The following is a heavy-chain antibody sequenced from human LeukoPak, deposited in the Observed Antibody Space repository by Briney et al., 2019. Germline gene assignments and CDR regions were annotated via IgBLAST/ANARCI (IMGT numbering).Heavy chain of an antibody. D-gene: IGHD2-2*01. V-gene: IGHV3-30*02. CDR1: GFTFSSYG. CDR2: IRYDGSKK. J-gene: IGHJ4*02. Sequence: GGSLRLSCAASGFTFSSYGMHWVRQAPGKGLEWVAFIRYDGSKKYYADSVKGRFTISRDNSKNTLYLQLNSLRAEDTAVYYCAKDPSSDLYFDYWGQGTLVTVSS. CDR3: AKDPSSDLYFDY.